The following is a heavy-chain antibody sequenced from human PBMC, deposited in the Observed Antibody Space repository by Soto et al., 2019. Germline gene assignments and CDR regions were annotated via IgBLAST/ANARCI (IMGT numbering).Heavy chain of an antibody. CDR2: INAGNGNT. V-gene: IGHV1-3*01. J-gene: IGHJ6*02. CDR3: ARDLFELSDYYYGMDV. CDR1: GYTFTSYA. Sequence: QVQLVQSGAEVKKPGASVKVSCKASGYTFTSYAMHWVRQAPGQRLEWMGWINAGNGNTKYSQKFQGRVTITRDTSASTAYLELSSLRSEDTAVYYCARDLFELSDYYYGMDVWGQGTTVTVSS. D-gene: IGHD3-10*02.